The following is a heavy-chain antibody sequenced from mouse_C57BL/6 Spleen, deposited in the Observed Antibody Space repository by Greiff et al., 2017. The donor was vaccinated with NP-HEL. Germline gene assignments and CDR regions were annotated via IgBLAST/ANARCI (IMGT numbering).Heavy chain of an antibody. CDR1: GYTFTSYW. D-gene: IGHD1-1*01. V-gene: IGHV1-69*01. Sequence: VQLQQPGAELVMPGASVKLSCKASGYTFTSYWMHWVKQRPGQGLEWIGEIDPSDSYTNYNQKFKGKSTLTVDKSSSTAYMPLSSLTSEDSAVAYCARSADYGSSDRYFEVWGTGTTVTVSS. CDR3: ARSADYGSSDRYFEV. J-gene: IGHJ1*03. CDR2: IDPSDSYT.